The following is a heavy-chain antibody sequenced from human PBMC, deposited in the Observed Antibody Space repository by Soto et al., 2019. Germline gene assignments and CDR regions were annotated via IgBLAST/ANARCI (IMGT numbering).Heavy chain of an antibody. V-gene: IGHV4-30-4*01. J-gene: IGHJ6*02. D-gene: IGHD1-26*01. CDR3: ARDQAWELRGYHYGLDV. Sequence: QVQLQESGPGLVKPSQTLSLTCTVSGGSISSGDYYWSWIRQPPGKGLECIGYIFYSGSTYYNPSLKSRVTISVDTSKNQFSLKLSSVTAADTAVYYCARDQAWELRGYHYGLDVWGQGTTVTVSS. CDR2: IFYSGST. CDR1: GGSISSGDYY.